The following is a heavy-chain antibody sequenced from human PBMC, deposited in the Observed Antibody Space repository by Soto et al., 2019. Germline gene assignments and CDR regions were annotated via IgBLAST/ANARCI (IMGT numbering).Heavy chain of an antibody. CDR2: INPSGGST. J-gene: IGHJ6*02. D-gene: IGHD2-2*01. CDR1: GYTFTSYY. CDR3: ARVPMPTNYYYYGMDV. Sequence: QVQLVQSGAEVKKPGASVKVSCKASGYTFTSYYMHWVRQAPGQGLEWMGIINPSGGSTSYAQKFQGRGTMTRDTSTSTVYMELSSLRSEDTAVYYCARVPMPTNYYYYGMDVWGQGTTVTVSS. V-gene: IGHV1-46*01.